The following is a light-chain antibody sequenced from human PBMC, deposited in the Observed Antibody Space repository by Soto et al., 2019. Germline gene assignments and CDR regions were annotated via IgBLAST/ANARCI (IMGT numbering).Light chain of an antibody. CDR2: DAY. Sequence: DIQMTPSPPTLSASVGDRGTITCRASRRIDRWLAWYQRKPGKAPKLLIYDAYTLQSGVPSRFSGSGSGTEFTLTITSLQPDDSATYYCQQCSSYYTFGQGTKLEIK. J-gene: IGKJ2*01. CDR1: RRIDRW. V-gene: IGKV1-5*01. CDR3: QQCSSYYT.